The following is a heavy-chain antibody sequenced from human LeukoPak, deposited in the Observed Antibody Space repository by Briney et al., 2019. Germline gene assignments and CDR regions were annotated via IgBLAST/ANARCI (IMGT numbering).Heavy chain of an antibody. CDR2: IYPGDSDT. J-gene: IGHJ3*02. CDR3: ARRNFDSSGYSNAFDI. CDR1: GYSFTSYW. V-gene: IGHV5-51*01. Sequence: GESLKISCKGSGYSFTSYWIGWVRQMPGKGLQWMGIIYPGDSDTRYSPSFQGHVTISVDKSISTAYLQWSSPKASDTAVYYCARRNFDSSGYSNAFDIWGQGTMVTVSS. D-gene: IGHD3-22*01.